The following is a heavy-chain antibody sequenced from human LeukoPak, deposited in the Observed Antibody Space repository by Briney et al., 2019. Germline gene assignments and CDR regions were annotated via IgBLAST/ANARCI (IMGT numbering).Heavy chain of an antibody. CDR2: IDTAGDT. CDR1: GFTFSSYD. Sequence: GGSLRLSCAASGFTFSSYDMHWVRQATGKGLEWVSAIDTAGDTYYPGSVKGRFTISRENAKNSLYLQMNSLRAGDTAVYYCARGILDGYNLIDAFDIWGQGTMVTVSS. D-gene: IGHD5-24*01. V-gene: IGHV3-13*01. CDR3: ARGILDGYNLIDAFDI. J-gene: IGHJ3*02.